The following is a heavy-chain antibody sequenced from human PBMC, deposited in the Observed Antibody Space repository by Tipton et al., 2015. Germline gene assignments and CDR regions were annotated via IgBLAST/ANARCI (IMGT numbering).Heavy chain of an antibody. Sequence: GSLRLSCAASGLTFSSYAMSWVRQAPGKGLEWVSGISGSGGSTYYADSVKGRFTISRDNSKNTLYLQMNSLRAEDTAVYYCAKPLGYCSSTSCPTYGMDVWGQGTTVTVSS. J-gene: IGHJ6*02. D-gene: IGHD2-2*01. CDR1: GLTFSSYA. V-gene: IGHV3-23*01. CDR3: AKPLGYCSSTSCPTYGMDV. CDR2: ISGSGGST.